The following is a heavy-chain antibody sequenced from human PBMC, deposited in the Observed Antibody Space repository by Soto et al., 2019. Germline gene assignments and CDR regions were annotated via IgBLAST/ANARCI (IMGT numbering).Heavy chain of an antibody. V-gene: IGHV3-23*01. CDR1: GFTFSSYA. D-gene: IGHD3-16*01. CDR2: ISGSGGST. J-gene: IGHJ6*02. Sequence: HPGGSLRLSCAASGFTFSSYAMSWVRQAPGKGLEWVSAISGSGGSTYYADSVKGRFTISRDNSKNTLYLQMNSLRSEDTAVYYCARVGRDLTAHRPIVVNYYYYGMDVWGQGTTVTVSS. CDR3: ARVGRDLTAHRPIVVNYYYYGMDV.